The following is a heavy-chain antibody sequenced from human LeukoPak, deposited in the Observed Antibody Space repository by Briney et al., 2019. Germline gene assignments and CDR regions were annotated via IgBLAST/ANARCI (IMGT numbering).Heavy chain of an antibody. V-gene: IGHV4-4*07. J-gene: IGHJ4*02. CDR2: ISTSGST. D-gene: IGHD1-26*01. CDR3: ARDQPVGATPFFDY. CDR1: GGSIRSYY. Sequence: SETLSLTCTVSGGSIRSYYWSWIRQPAGKRLEWIGRISTSGSTNYNPSLKSRVTMSVDTSKNQLSLKLSSVTAADTAVYYCARDQPVGATPFFDYWGQGTLVTVS.